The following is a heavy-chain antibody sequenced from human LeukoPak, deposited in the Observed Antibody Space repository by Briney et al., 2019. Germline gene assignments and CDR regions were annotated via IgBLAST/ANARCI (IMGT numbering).Heavy chain of an antibody. J-gene: IGHJ4*02. V-gene: IGHV1-69*06. D-gene: IGHD4-23*01. CDR3: ARNLYGGNSWDVFDY. CDR1: GYTFTSYY. Sequence: ASVKVSCKASGYTFTSYYIHWVRQAPGQGLEWMGGIMPISGTANHAQKFQGRVTITADKSTSTAYMELSSLRSEDTAVYYCARNLYGGNSWDVFDYWGQGTLVTVSS. CDR2: IMPISGTA.